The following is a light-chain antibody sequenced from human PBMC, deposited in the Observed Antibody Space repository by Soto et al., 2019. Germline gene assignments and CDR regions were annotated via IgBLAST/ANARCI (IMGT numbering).Light chain of an antibody. CDR3: QHYNNYSEA. J-gene: IGKJ1*01. V-gene: IGKV1-5*03. CDR2: KAS. CDR1: QTISRW. Sequence: DIRLTQTPSTLSATVRDEVTINCRASQTISRWLAWYQQEPGRAPKLLIYKASTLKSGVPSRFSGSGSGTEITLTISSLQPEDFATYYCQHYNNYSEAFGQGTKVDI.